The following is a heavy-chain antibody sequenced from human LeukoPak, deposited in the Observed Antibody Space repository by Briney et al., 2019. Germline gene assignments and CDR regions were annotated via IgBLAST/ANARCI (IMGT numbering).Heavy chain of an antibody. CDR2: ISSSSSYI. J-gene: IGHJ3*02. Sequence: GGSLRLSCAASGFTFSSYSMNWVRQAPGKGLEWVSSISSSSSYIYYADSVKGRFTISRDNAKNSLYLQMNSLRAEDTAVYYCARDSQRKYYDYVRGSYREPRDRAFDIWGQGTMVTVSS. CDR1: GFTFSSYS. V-gene: IGHV3-21*01. D-gene: IGHD3-16*02. CDR3: ARDSQRKYYDYVRGSYREPRDRAFDI.